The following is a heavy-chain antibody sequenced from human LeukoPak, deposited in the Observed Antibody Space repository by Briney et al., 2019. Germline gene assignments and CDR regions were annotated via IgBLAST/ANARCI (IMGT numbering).Heavy chain of an antibody. Sequence: SETLSLTCAVSGDSISGYFWSWIRQPPGKGLEWIGYIYYSGSTNYNPSLKSRVTISLDKSKNQFSLKLSFVTAADTAVYYCARLAYYDSSGYFEYWGQGTLVTVSS. CDR3: ARLAYYDSSGYFEY. CDR2: IYYSGST. J-gene: IGHJ4*02. CDR1: GDSISGYF. D-gene: IGHD3-22*01. V-gene: IGHV4-59*08.